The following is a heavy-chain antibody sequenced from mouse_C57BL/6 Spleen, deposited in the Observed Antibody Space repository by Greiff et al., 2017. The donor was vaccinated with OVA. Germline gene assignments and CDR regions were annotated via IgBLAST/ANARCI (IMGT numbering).Heavy chain of an antibody. Sequence: QVQLQQPGPELVKPGASVKLSCKASGYTFTSYWMHWVKQRPGQGLEWIGNINPSNGGTNYNEKFKSKATLTVDKSSSTAYMQLSSLTSEDSAVYYCARDLGYYYAMDYWGQGTSVTVSS. CDR1: GYTFTSYW. V-gene: IGHV1-53*01. D-gene: IGHD4-1*01. CDR2: INPSNGGT. J-gene: IGHJ4*01. CDR3: ARDLGYYYAMDY.